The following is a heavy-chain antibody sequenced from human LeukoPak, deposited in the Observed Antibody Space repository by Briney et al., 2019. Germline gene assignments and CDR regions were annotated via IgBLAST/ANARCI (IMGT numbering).Heavy chain of an antibody. CDR2: IWYDGSNK. CDR1: GFTFNSYA. V-gene: IGHV3-33*07. J-gene: IGHJ6*03. CDR3: ARARGWQPNYYYYYMDV. Sequence: GSLRLSCIPSGFTFNSYAMFWVRQAPGKGLEWVSLIWYDGSNKYYADSVKGRFTISRDNSKNTLFLQMNSLRAEDTAVYYCARARGWQPNYYYYYMDVWGTGTTVTVSS. D-gene: IGHD2-15*01.